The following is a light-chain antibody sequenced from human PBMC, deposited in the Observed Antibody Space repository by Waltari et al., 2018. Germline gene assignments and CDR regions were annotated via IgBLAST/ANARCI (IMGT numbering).Light chain of an antibody. Sequence: QSALTQPASVSGSPGQSITISCTGTSSDVGGYNYVSWYKQHPGKAPKLMIYEVSNRPPVVSNRFSGSKSGNTASLTISGLQAEDEADYYCSSYTSSSTPYVVFGGGTKLTVL. CDR2: EVS. V-gene: IGLV2-14*01. CDR1: SSDVGGYNY. J-gene: IGLJ2*01. CDR3: SSYTSSSTPYVV.